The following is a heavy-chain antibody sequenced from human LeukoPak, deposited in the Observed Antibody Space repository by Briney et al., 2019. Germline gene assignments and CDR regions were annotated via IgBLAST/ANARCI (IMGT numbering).Heavy chain of an antibody. CDR1: GASVSSVFYY. CDR2: IYYSGST. CDR3: ARNYYDSTGYLPGLFDY. V-gene: IGHV4-61*01. J-gene: IGHJ4*02. D-gene: IGHD3-22*01. Sequence: AETLSLTCTVSGASVSSVFYYWSWGRQPPGRGLEWIVYIYYSGSTNYNPSLKRRVPIFVDPSKNQFSLRLGSVTAADPAVYYCARNYYDSTGYLPGLFDYWGQGTLVTVSS.